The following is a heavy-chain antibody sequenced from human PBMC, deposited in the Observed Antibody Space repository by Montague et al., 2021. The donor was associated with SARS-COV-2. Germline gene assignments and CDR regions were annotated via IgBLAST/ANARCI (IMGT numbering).Heavy chain of an antibody. V-gene: IGHV3-30-3*01. J-gene: IGHJ4*02. CDR3: ARDYRSGSSHFDY. CDR2: MSYDGSSH. Sequence: SLRLSCAASGFTFSTYPMHWVRQAPGKGLEWAAVMSYDGSSHYYAYSVEVRFTISRDNSKNTLYLQMNSLRGEDTAIYYCARDYRSGSSHFDYWGQGTLVIVSS. D-gene: IGHD3-10*01. CDR1: GFTFSTYP.